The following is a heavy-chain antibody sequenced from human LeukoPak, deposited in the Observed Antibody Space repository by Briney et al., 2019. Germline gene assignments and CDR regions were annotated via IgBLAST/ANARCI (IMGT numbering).Heavy chain of an antibody. CDR3: ARDSGMVRGVLDY. J-gene: IGHJ4*02. CDR2: ISYDGSNK. Sequence: PGGSLRLACAASGFTFSSYAMHRVRQAPGKGLEWVAVISYDGSNKYYADSVKGRFTISRDNSKNTLYLQMNSLRAEDTAVYYCARDSGMVRGVLDYWGQGTLVTVSS. V-gene: IGHV3-30-3*01. CDR1: GFTFSSYA. D-gene: IGHD3-10*01.